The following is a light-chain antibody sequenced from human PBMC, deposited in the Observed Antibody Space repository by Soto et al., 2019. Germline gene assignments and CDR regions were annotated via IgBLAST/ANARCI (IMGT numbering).Light chain of an antibody. J-gene: IGKJ1*01. CDR1: QGISRY. Sequence: AIRMTQSPSSLSASTGDRVTITCRASQGISRYLAWYQQKPGKAPKLLIYAASTLQSGVPSRFSGSGSVTDFTLTISCLQSEDFATYYCQQYYSYPPTFGQGTKVDIK. V-gene: IGKV1-8*01. CDR3: QQYYSYPPT. CDR2: AAS.